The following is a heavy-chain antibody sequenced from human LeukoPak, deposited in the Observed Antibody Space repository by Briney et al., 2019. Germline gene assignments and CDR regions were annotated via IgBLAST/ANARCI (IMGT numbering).Heavy chain of an antibody. Sequence: GGSLRLSCAASGFTFSSYAMHWVRQAPGKGLEWVAVISYDGSNKYYADSVKGRFTISRDNSKNSLYLQMNSLRAEDTAVYYCARRGWGYYDSSGYYLNYYFDYWGQGTLVTVSS. CDR1: GFTFSSYA. CDR3: ARRGWGYYDSSGYYLNYYFDY. CDR2: ISYDGSNK. J-gene: IGHJ4*02. D-gene: IGHD3-22*01. V-gene: IGHV3-30-3*01.